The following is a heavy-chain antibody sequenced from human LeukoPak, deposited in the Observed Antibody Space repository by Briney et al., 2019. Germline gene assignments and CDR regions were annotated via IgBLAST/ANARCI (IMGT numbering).Heavy chain of an antibody. V-gene: IGHV3-11*01. CDR1: GFTFSDYY. CDR2: ISSGGTTI. CDR3: ARDKVADGGKRGHFDY. Sequence: PGGSLRLSCAASGFTFSDYYMSWFRQAPGRGLEWVSYISSGGTTIYYADSLKGRFTISRDNAKNSLYLQMNSLRAEDTAVYYCARDKVADGGKRGHFDYWGQGTLVTVSS. D-gene: IGHD4-23*01. J-gene: IGHJ4*02.